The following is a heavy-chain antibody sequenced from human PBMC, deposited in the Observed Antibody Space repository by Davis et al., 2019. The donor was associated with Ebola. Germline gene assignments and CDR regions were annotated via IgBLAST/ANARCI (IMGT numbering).Heavy chain of an antibody. J-gene: IGHJ6*02. D-gene: IGHD2-8*01. CDR1: GYSFTSYW. V-gene: IGHV5-51*01. CDR2: IYPGDSDT. CDR3: ARQMGSLTSA. Sequence: KVSCKGSGYSFTSYWIGWVRQMPGKGLEWMGIIYPGDSDTRYSPSFQGQVTISADKSINTAYLQWSSLKASDTAVYYCARQMGSLTSAWGQGTTVTVSS.